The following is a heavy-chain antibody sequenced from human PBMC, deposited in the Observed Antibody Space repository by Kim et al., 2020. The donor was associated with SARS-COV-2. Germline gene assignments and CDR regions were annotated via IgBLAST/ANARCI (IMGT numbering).Heavy chain of an antibody. Sequence: SETLSLTCAVYGGSFSGYYWSWIRQPPGKGLEWIGEINHSGSTNYNPSLKSRVTISVDTSKNQFSLKLSSVTAADTAVYYCARGGRGSSHYSGQGTLVT. V-gene: IGHV4-34*01. CDR3: ARGGRGSSHY. J-gene: IGHJ4*02. D-gene: IGHD1-26*01. CDR1: GGSFSGYY. CDR2: INHSGST.